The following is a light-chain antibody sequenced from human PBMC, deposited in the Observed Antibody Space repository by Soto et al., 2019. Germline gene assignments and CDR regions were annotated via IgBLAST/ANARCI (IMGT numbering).Light chain of an antibody. CDR1: QGIGSW. V-gene: IGKV1-12*01. CDR2: AAS. J-gene: IGKJ1*01. CDR3: QQANSFPWT. Sequence: DLPMTQSPSSVSASVGDRVTITCRASQGIGSWLAWYQQKPGKAPKLLIYAASSLQSGVPSRFSGSGSGTDFTLTISSLQFEDFATYYCQQANSFPWTFGQGTKVEIK.